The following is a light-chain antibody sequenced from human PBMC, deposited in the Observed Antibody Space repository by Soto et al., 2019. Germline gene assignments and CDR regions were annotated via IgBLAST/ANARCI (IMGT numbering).Light chain of an antibody. V-gene: IGLV2-11*01. CDR3: SSFAGGPYV. J-gene: IGLJ1*01. CDR1: SSDIGGYNY. CDR2: HVS. Sequence: QSVLTQPRSVSGSPGQSVAISCTGTSSDIGGYNYVSWYQQHPGRAPKLVIYHVSKRPSGVPDRFSGSKSGNTASLTISGLQAEDEADYYCSSFAGGPYVFGTGTRSP.